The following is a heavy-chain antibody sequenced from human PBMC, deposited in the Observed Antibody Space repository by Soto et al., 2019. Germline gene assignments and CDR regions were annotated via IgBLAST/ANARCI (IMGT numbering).Heavy chain of an antibody. V-gene: IGHV1-69*01. J-gene: IGHJ4*02. CDR3: SREATAAAGTWDY. CDR2: IIPIFGTA. CDR1: GGTFSSYA. D-gene: IGHD6-13*01. Sequence: QVQLVQSGAEVKKPGSSVKVSCKASGGTFSSYAISWVRQAPGQGLEWMGGIIPIFGTANYAQKFQGRVTITADDSTSTAYMELSSLRSDDTAVYYCSREATAAAGTWDYLGQGTLVTVSS.